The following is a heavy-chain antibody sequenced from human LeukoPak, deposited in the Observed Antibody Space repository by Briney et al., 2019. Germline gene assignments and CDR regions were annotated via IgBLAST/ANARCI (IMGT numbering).Heavy chain of an antibody. V-gene: IGHV4-59*01. J-gene: IGHJ5*02. CDR2: IYYSGST. CDR3: ARDLYCSSTCRCFDP. CDR1: GGSISSYY. D-gene: IGHD2-2*01. Sequence: PSETLSLTCTVSGGSISSYYWSWIRQPPGKGLEWIGYIYYSGSTNYNPSLKSRVTISVDTSKNQFSLKLSSVTAADTAVYYCARDLYCSSTCRCFDPWGQGTLVTVSS.